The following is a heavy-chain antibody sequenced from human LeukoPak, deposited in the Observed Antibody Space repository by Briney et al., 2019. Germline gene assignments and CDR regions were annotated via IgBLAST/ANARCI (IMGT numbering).Heavy chain of an antibody. J-gene: IGHJ6*03. V-gene: IGHV3-30*01. CDR1: GFTFGSYA. Sequence: PGRSLRLSCAASGFTFGSYAMHWVRQAPGKGLEWVAVISYDGSNKYYADSVKGRFTISRDNSKNTLYLQMNSLRAEDTAVYYCAREGAVTFGYYYYYMDVWGKGTTVTVSS. CDR3: AREGAVTFGYYYYYMDV. CDR2: ISYDGSNK. D-gene: IGHD4-11*01.